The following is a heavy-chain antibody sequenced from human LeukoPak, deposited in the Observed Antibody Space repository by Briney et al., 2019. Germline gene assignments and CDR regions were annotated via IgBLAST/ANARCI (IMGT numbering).Heavy chain of an antibody. CDR3: ARGRGLSSSRNYWYFDL. V-gene: IGHV3-33*01. CDR2: IWYDGSNK. J-gene: IGHJ2*01. CDR1: GFTFSSYG. D-gene: IGHD6-6*01. Sequence: PGGSLRLSCAASGFTFSSYGMHWVRQAPGKGLEWVAVIWYDGSNKYYADSVKGRFTISRDNSKNTLYLQMNSLRAEDTAVYYCARGRGLSSSRNYWYFDLWGRGTLVTVSS.